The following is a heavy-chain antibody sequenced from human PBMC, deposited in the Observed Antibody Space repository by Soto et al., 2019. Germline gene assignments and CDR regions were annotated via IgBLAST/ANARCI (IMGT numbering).Heavy chain of an antibody. J-gene: IGHJ3*02. Sequence: QLQLQESGPGLVKPSETLSLTCTVSGGSISSSSYYWGWIRQPPGKGLEWIGSIYYSGSTYYNPSLKSRVTISVDTSKNQFSLKLSSVTAADTAVYYCARLSSCSGWYAFDIWGQGTMVTVSS. D-gene: IGHD6-19*01. CDR1: GGSISSSSYY. CDR3: ARLSSCSGWYAFDI. CDR2: IYYSGST. V-gene: IGHV4-39*01.